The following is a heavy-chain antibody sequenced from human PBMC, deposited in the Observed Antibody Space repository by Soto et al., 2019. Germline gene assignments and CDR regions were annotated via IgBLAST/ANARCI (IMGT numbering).Heavy chain of an antibody. CDR3: AKDLRPDGRYDLDY. CDR2: ITGNGGII. CDR1: GFTFRTYA. V-gene: IGHV3-23*01. J-gene: IGHJ4*02. Sequence: EVQLLDSGGGLVKPGGSLRLSCAASGFTFRTYAMNWVRQAPGKGLEWVSVITGNGGIIYYADSVRGRFTISRDSSKNTLYREMNGLRAEDTAVYYCAKDLRPDGRYDLDYWGQGTLVTVSS. D-gene: IGHD2-15*01.